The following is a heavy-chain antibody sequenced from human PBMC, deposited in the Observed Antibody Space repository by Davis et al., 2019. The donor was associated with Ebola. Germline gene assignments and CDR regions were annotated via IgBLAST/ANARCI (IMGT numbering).Heavy chain of an antibody. CDR3: TTDIFSGGVVVVAASVNDY. D-gene: IGHD2-15*01. J-gene: IGHJ4*02. Sequence: GGSLRLSCAASGFTFSNAWMNWVRQAPGKGLEWVGRIKSKTDGGTTDYAAPVKGRFTISRDDSKNTLYLQMNSLKTEDTAVYYCTTDIFSGGVVVVAASVNDYWGQGTLVTVSS. V-gene: IGHV3-15*07. CDR1: GFTFSNAW. CDR2: IKSKTDGGTT.